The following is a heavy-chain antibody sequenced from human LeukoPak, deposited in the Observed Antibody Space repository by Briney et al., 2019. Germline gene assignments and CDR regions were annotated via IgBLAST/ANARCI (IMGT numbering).Heavy chain of an antibody. CDR2: IYSGGST. CDR1: GFTVSSNY. J-gene: IGHJ4*02. Sequence: PGGSLRLSCAASGFTVSSNYLSWVRQAPGKGLEWVSVIYSGGSTYYADSVKGRFTLPRHNSKNTLYLQMNSLRAEDTAVYYCARGRYYYGSGSYSFDYWSQGTLVTVSS. CDR3: ARGRYYYGSGSYSFDY. D-gene: IGHD3-10*01. V-gene: IGHV3-53*01.